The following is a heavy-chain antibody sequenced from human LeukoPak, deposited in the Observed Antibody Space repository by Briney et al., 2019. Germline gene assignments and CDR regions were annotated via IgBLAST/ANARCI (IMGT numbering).Heavy chain of an antibody. V-gene: IGHV4-38-2*02. CDR2: IYHSGRT. J-gene: IGHJ5*02. Sequence: LETLSLTCTVSGYSISSGYYWGWIRQPPGKGLEWIGSIYHSGRTFYNPSLKSRVTISVDTSKNQFSLKLTSVTAADTAVYYCARDLGSSWQRIKRSQSYNWFDPWGQGTLVTVSS. D-gene: IGHD6-13*01. CDR3: ARDLGSSWQRIKRSQSYNWFDP. CDR1: GYSISSGYY.